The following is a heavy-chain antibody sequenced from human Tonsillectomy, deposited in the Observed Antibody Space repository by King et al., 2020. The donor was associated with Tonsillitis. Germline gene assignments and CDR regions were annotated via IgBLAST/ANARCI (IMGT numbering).Heavy chain of an antibody. V-gene: IGHV1-2*02. CDR2: INPNSGGT. D-gene: IGHD3-22*01. J-gene: IGHJ6*02. CDR1: GYTFTGYY. CDR3: ARGGFYDSSGPANYYYYYGMDV. Sequence: VQLVQSGAEVKKPGASVKVSCKASGYTFTGYYMHWVRQAPGQGLEWMGWINPNSGGTNYAQKFQGRVTMTRDTSISTAYMELSRLRSDDTAVYYSARGGFYDSSGPANYYYYYGMDVWGQGTTVTVSS.